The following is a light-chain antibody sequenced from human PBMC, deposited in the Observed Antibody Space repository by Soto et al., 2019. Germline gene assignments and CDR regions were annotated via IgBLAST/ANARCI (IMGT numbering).Light chain of an antibody. CDR2: DAS. CDR3: QQRSNWQIT. J-gene: IGKJ5*01. CDR1: QSFRGL. V-gene: IGKV3D-11*02. Sequence: EVVLTQSRVTLSLSPGERATLSCRASQSFRGLLAWYQQKPGQAPRLLIYDASNRVTGIPARFRGSGSGTDFALTISSLEPDDFAVYYCQQRSNWQITFGQGTRLEIK.